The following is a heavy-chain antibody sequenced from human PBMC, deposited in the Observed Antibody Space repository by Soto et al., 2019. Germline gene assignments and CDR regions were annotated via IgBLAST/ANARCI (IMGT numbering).Heavy chain of an antibody. V-gene: IGHV3-30*18. CDR1: GFTFSSYG. Sequence: GGSLILSCAASGFTFSSYGMHWVRQAPGKGLEWVAVISYDGSNKYYADSVKGRFTISRDNSKNTLYLQMNSLRAEDTAVYYCAKDVAPFDYYCGMDVWGQGTTVTVSS. CDR2: ISYDGSNK. CDR3: AKDVAPFDYYCGMDV. D-gene: IGHD2-15*01. J-gene: IGHJ6*02.